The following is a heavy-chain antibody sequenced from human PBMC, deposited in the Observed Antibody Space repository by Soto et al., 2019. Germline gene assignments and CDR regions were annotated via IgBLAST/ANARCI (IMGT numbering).Heavy chain of an antibody. Sequence: QVLLVQSGAEVKKPWSSVKISCKASGGSFGNSAINWVRQTPGQGLEWLGGFIPVYRTLNYAQQFQGRVTITADESTGTAYMTLSSLASNDTAVYYCATGVIWIGYFTVDSWGQGTRVTVSS. V-gene: IGHV1-69*01. CDR2: FIPVYRTL. J-gene: IGHJ4*02. CDR3: ATGVIWIGYFTVDS. D-gene: IGHD3-3*01. CDR1: GGSFGNSA.